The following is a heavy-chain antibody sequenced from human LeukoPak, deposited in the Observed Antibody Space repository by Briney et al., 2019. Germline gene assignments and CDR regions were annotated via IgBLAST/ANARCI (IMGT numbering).Heavy chain of an antibody. CDR2: INHSGST. D-gene: IGHD3-3*01. J-gene: IGHJ6*03. CDR3: ARGHKIFGVVISYYMGV. V-gene: IGHV4-34*01. CDR1: GGPFSGYY. Sequence: SETLSLTRAVYGGPFSGYYWSWIRQPPGKGLEWIGEINHSGSTNYNPSLKSRVTISVDTSKNQFSLKLSSVTAADTAVYYCARGHKIFGVVISYYMGVWGKGTTVTVSS.